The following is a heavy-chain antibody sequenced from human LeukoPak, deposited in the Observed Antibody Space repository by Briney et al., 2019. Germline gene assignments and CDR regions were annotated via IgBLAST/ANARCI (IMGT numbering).Heavy chain of an antibody. Sequence: GGSLRLSCAASGFTFSSYGMHWVRQAPGKGLEWVAFIRYDGSNKYYADSVKGRFTISRDNAKNSLYLQMNSLRAEDTAVYYCASEDYDSSGYLDYWGQGTLVTVSS. CDR3: ASEDYDSSGYLDY. D-gene: IGHD3-22*01. CDR1: GFTFSSYG. CDR2: IRYDGSNK. J-gene: IGHJ4*02. V-gene: IGHV3-30*02.